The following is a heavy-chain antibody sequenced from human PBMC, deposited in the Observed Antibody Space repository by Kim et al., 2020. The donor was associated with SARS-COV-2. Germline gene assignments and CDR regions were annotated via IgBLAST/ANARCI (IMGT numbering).Heavy chain of an antibody. V-gene: IGHV4-4*07. CDR3: ARGFDL. J-gene: IGHJ2*01. Sequence: YTRGTPTHNPSPKSRVPISVDTSTNPFSLKLSSVTAADTAVYYCARGFDLWGRGTLVTVSS. CDR2: YTRGTP.